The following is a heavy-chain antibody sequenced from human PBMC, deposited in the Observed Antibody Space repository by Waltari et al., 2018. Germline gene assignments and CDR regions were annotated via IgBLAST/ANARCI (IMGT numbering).Heavy chain of an antibody. CDR1: GFPFSTYS. D-gene: IGHD6-6*01. J-gene: IGHJ6*02. V-gene: IGHV3-21*01. Sequence: EVQLVESGGGLVKPGGSLRLSCAASGFPFSTYSVHWVRQAPGKGLEWVSSISSSSSYIYYADSVKGRFTISRDNAKNSLYLQMNSLRAEDTAVYYCARDCVAARKLVGMDVWGQGTTVTVSS. CDR2: ISSSSSYI. CDR3: ARDCVAARKLVGMDV.